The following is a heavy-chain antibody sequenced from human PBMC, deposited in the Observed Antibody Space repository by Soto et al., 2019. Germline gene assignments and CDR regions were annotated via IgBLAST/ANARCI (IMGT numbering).Heavy chain of an antibody. V-gene: IGHV4-39*01. Sequence: QLQLQESGPGLVKPSETLSLTCTVSGGSISSSSYYWGWIRQPPGKGLEWIGSIYYSGSTYYNPSLKSRVTISVDTSKNQFSLKLSSVTAADTAVYYCASGRIVVVADAFDIWGQGTMVTVSS. J-gene: IGHJ3*02. D-gene: IGHD2-15*01. CDR2: IYYSGST. CDR1: GGSISSSSYY. CDR3: ASGRIVVVADAFDI.